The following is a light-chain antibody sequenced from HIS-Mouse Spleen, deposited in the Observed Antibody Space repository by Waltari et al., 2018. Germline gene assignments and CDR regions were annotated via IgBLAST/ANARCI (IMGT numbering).Light chain of an antibody. J-gene: IGKJ1*01. V-gene: IGKV1-5*03. Sequence: DIQLTPSPSTPSASVGDSVTLTCQASQSIMSWLAWYQQKTGKAPKLLIYKASSLESEVPSRFSGRGSGTEFTLTISSLQADDFATYYCQQYKSYSWTFGQGTKVEIK. CDR1: QSIMSW. CDR2: KAS. CDR3: QQYKSYSWT.